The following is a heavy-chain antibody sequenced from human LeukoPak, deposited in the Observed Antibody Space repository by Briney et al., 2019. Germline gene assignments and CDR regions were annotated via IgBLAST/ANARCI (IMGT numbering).Heavy chain of an antibody. V-gene: IGHV4-38-2*02. Sequence: SETLSLTCTVSNYSISTDYYWGWIRQPPGKGLEWIGTMYHSGSTYYNPSLKSRVTISVDTSKNQFSLKLSSVTAADTAVYYCARQRLADDGFDVWGQGTMVIVSS. CDR3: ARQRLADDGFDV. D-gene: IGHD6-19*01. CDR2: MYHSGST. J-gene: IGHJ3*01. CDR1: NYSISTDYY.